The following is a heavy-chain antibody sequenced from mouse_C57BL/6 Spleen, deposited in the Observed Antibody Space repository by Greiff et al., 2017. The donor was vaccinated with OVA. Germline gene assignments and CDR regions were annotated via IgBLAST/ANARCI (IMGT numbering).Heavy chain of an antibody. D-gene: IGHD1-1*02. V-gene: IGHV1-55*01. CDR1: GYTFTSYW. CDR3: ARKGIYGPFAY. Sequence: QVQLQQPGAELVKPGASVKMSCKASGYTFTSYWITWVKQRPGQGLEWIGDIYPGSGSTNYNEKFTSKATLPVDTSSSTAYMQLSSLTSEYSAVYYGARKGIYGPFAYWGQGTLVTVSA. J-gene: IGHJ3*01. CDR2: IYPGSGST.